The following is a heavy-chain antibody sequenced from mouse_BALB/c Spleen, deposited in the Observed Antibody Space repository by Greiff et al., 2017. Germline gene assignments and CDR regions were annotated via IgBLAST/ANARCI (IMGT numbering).Heavy chain of an antibody. V-gene: IGHV2-4-1*01. J-gene: IGHJ4*01. Sequence: QVQLQQSGPGLVQPSQSLSITCTVSGFSLTSYGVHWVRQSPGKGLEWLGVIWSGGSTDYNAAFISRLSISKDNSKSQVFFKMNSLQADDTAIYYCATYDGYYGGAMDYWGQGTSVTVSS. CDR2: IWSGGST. D-gene: IGHD2-3*01. CDR1: GFSLTSYG. CDR3: ATYDGYYGGAMDY.